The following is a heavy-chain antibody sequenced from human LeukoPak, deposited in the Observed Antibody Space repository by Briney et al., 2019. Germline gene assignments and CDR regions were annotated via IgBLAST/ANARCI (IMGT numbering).Heavy chain of an antibody. CDR2: ISASGANT. D-gene: IGHD5-18*01. J-gene: IGHJ4*02. Sequence: GGSLRLSCAASGFTFSFAAMTWVRQGPGKGLEWLSLISASGANTYYADSVKGRFTISRDDSRNTVYLQMNSLRADDTAPYYCAKDIQGANWGQGTLVTVSS. CDR1: GFTFSFAA. CDR3: AKDIQGAN. V-gene: IGHV3-23*01.